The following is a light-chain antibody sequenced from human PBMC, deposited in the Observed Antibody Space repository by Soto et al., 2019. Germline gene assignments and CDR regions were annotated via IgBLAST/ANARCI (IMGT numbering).Light chain of an antibody. Sequence: QSVLTQPASVSGSPGQSITISCTGTSSDVGSYDLVSWYQQHPGKAPKLMIYEVSKRPSGVSHRFSGSKSGNTASLTISGLQAEDEADYYCCSYAGSSTPLIFGTGTKLTVL. CDR1: SSDVGSYDL. J-gene: IGLJ1*01. CDR2: EVS. CDR3: CSYAGSSTPLI. V-gene: IGLV2-23*02.